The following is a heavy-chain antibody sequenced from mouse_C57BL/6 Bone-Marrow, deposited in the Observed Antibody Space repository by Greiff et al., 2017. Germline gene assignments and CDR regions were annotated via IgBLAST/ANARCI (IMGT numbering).Heavy chain of an antibody. D-gene: IGHD1-1*01. V-gene: IGHV1-64*01. CDR3: ARITTVVARGGYYSMDD. J-gene: IGHJ4*01. CDR1: GYTFTSYW. CDR2: IHPNSGST. Sequence: QVQLQQPGAELVKPGASVKLSCKASGYTFTSYWMHWVKQRPGQGLEWIGMIHPNSGSTNYNEKFKSKATLTVDKSSSTAYMQLSSLTSEDSAVXYCARITTVVARGGYYSMDDWGPGTSVTVSS.